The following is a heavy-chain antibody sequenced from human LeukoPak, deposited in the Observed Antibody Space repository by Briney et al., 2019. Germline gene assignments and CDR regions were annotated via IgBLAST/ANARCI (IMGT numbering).Heavy chain of an antibody. V-gene: IGHV3-15*01. CDR1: GFTFSTYA. CDR3: TTQKTYYYDSSGYYRFDY. Sequence: GGSLRLSCAASGFTFSTYAMSWVRQAPGKGLEWVGRIKSKTDGGTTDYAAPVKGRFTISRDDSKNTLYLQMNSLKTEDTAVYYCTTQKTYYYDSSGYYRFDYWGQGTLVTVPS. D-gene: IGHD3-22*01. CDR2: IKSKTDGGTT. J-gene: IGHJ4*02.